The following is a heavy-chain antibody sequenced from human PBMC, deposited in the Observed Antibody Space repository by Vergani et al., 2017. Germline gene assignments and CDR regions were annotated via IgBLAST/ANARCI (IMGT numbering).Heavy chain of an antibody. D-gene: IGHD1-26*01. CDR2: ISYDGRNK. V-gene: IGHV3-30*04. Sequence: QVQLVESGGGVVQRGGSLRLSCAASRFTFSNYAMHWVRQAPGKGLEWVAVISYDGRNKYYADSVKGRFTISRDNSKNTLYLQMNSLRAEDTAVYYCARDLQGATDAFDIWGQGTMVTVSS. J-gene: IGHJ3*02. CDR3: ARDLQGATDAFDI. CDR1: RFTFSNYA.